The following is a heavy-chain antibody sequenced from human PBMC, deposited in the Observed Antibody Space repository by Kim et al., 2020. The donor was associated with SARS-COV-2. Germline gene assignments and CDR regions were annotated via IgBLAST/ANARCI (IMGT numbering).Heavy chain of an antibody. J-gene: IGHJ6*02. CDR1: GFTFSSYA. Sequence: GGSLRLSCAASGFTFSSYAMSWVRQAPGKGLEWVSAISGSGGSTYYADSVKGRFTISRDNSKNTLYLQMNSLRAEDTAVYYCAKASCGGDCYSLTFYYYYYGMDVWGQGTTVTVSS. V-gene: IGHV3-23*01. D-gene: IGHD2-21*02. CDR2: ISGSGGST. CDR3: AKASCGGDCYSLTFYYYYYGMDV.